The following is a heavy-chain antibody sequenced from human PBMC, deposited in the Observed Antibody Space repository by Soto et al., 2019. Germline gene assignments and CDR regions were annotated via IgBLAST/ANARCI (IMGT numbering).Heavy chain of an antibody. CDR1: GDSVSSNSAA. CDR2: TYYRSKWYN. Sequence: SQTLSLTCAIAGDSVSSNSAARNWIRQSPSRGLEWLGRTYYRSKWYNGYAVSVKSRINIKPDTSKNQFSLQLNSVTPEDTAVYYCAREADENDAFDIWGQGTMVTVSS. J-gene: IGHJ3*02. V-gene: IGHV6-1*01. D-gene: IGHD6-19*01. CDR3: AREADENDAFDI.